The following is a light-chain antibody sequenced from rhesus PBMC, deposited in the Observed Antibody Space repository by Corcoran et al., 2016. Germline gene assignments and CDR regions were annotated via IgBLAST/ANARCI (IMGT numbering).Light chain of an antibody. CDR1: PSVGSY. CDR2: GAP. J-gene: IGKJ1*01. CDR3: QQSSNLWT. V-gene: IGKV3-24*04. Sequence: ETVVTQSPATLSLSPGERATLSCRASPSVGSYLAWYQQKPGQAPRLLIYGAPSRATGIPDRFSGSGSGTDFTLPSSSLEPEDFGVYHCQQSSNLWTFSQGAKVEIK.